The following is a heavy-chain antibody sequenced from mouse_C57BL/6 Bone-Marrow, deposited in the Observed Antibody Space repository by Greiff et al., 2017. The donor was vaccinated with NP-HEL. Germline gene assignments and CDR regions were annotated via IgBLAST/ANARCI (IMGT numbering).Heavy chain of an antibody. CDR1: GYTFTSYC. CDR3: AREGFAY. J-gene: IGHJ3*01. CDR2: INPRNGGP. V-gene: IGHV1-53*01. Sequence: QVQLQQPGSELVKPGASVKLSCKASGYTFTSYCMHWVKQRPGQGLEWIGNINPRNGGPDYAEKFKSKATLTVDTSSRTAYMQLSNLTSADSAVYYCAREGFAYWGQGTLVTVSA.